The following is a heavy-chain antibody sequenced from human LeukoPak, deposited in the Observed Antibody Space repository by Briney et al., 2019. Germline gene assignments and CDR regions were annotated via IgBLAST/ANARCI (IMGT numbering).Heavy chain of an antibody. D-gene: IGHD2-15*01. CDR1: GYTFTSHF. CDR2: INPRGGST. V-gene: IGHV1-46*01. Sequence: ASVKVSCKASGYTFTSHFMHWVRQAPGQGLEWMGIINPRGGSTSYTQKFQGRVTMTRDTSTSTVYMELSSLRSDDTAVYYCARNRVGYCSGGSCFHAFDIWGQGTMVTVSS. J-gene: IGHJ3*02. CDR3: ARNRVGYCSGGSCFHAFDI.